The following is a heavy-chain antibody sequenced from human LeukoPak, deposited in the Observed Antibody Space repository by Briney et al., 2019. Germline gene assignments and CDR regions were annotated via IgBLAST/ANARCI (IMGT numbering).Heavy chain of an antibody. Sequence: SETLSLTCTVSGGSISSYYWSWIRQPPGKGLEWIGYIYYSGSTNYNPSLKSRVTISVDTSKNQFSLKLSSVTAADTAVYYCARGEIYYDPRDAFDIWGQGTMVTVSS. J-gene: IGHJ3*02. V-gene: IGHV4-59*01. CDR1: GGSISSYY. CDR2: IYYSGST. CDR3: ARGEIYYDPRDAFDI. D-gene: IGHD3-22*01.